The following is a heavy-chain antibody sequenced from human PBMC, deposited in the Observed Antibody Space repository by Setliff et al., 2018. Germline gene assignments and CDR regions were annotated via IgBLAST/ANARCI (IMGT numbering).Heavy chain of an antibody. CDR3: ARGYSYGYDSGYYFDY. V-gene: IGHV1-69*05. Sequence: SVKVSCKASGGTFSSYAISWVRQAPGQGLEWMGGIIPIFGTANYAQKFQGRVTITTDESTSTAYMELSSLRSEDTAVYYCARGYSYGYDSGYYFDYWGQGTLVTVSS. J-gene: IGHJ4*02. CDR2: IIPIFGTA. D-gene: IGHD5-18*01. CDR1: GGTFSSYA.